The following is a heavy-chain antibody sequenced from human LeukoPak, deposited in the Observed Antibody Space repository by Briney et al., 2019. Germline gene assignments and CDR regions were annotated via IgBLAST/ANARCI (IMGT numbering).Heavy chain of an antibody. J-gene: IGHJ4*02. V-gene: IGHV1-2*02. D-gene: IGHD2-21*02. Sequence: ASVKVSCKASGYTSTGYYMHWVRQAPGQGLEWMGWINPNSGGTNYAQKFQGRVTMTRDTSISTAYMELSRLRSDDTAVYYCARDSGEFIVVVTAFDYWGQGTLVTVSS. CDR3: ARDSGEFIVVVTAFDY. CDR2: INPNSGGT. CDR1: GYTSTGYY.